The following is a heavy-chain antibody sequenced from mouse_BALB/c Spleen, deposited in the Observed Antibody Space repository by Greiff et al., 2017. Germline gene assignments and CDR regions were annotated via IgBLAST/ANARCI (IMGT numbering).Heavy chain of an antibody. CDR1: GFSFTSYT. V-gene: IGHV5-6-4*01. J-gene: IGHJ2*01. CDR2: ISSGGSYT. D-gene: IGHD1-1*01. CDR3: TRRGTTVVPFDY. Sequence: EGKLMESGAGLVKPGGSLKLSCAASGFSFTSYTMSWVRQPPEKRLEWVATISSGGSYTYYPDSVKGRCTISRDNAKNTLYLHMSSLKSEDTAMYYCTRRGTTVVPFDYWGQGTTLTVSS.